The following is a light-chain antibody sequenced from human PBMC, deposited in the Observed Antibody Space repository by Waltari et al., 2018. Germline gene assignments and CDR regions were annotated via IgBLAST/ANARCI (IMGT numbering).Light chain of an antibody. V-gene: IGLV2-23*02. Sequence: QSALTQPVSVSGSPGQSITISCTGTSSDIGSYKFVSWYQQHPGKPPKIIVYEVFKRPSGVSNRFSGSRSGNTASLTISGLQADDEADYHCCSYAGNSRGVFGTGTKVTVL. J-gene: IGLJ1*01. CDR1: SSDIGSYKF. CDR2: EVF. CDR3: CSYAGNSRGV.